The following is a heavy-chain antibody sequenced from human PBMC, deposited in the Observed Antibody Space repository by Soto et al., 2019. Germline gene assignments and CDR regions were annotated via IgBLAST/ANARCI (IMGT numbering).Heavy chain of an antibody. Sequence: PGGSLRLSCAASGFTFSDYYMHWVRQAPGKGLEWVAVIWYDGSNKYYADSVKGRFTISRDNSKNTLYLQMNSLRAEDTAVYYCARGPFSGSSDYWGQGTLVTVSS. CDR1: GFTFSDYY. CDR3: ARGPFSGSSDY. J-gene: IGHJ4*02. D-gene: IGHD1-26*01. CDR2: IWYDGSNK. V-gene: IGHV3-33*08.